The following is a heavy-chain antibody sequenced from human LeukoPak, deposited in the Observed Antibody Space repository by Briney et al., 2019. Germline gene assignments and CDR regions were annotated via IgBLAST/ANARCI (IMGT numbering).Heavy chain of an antibody. CDR2: IYHSGST. J-gene: IGHJ5*02. D-gene: IGHD3-22*01. Sequence: SETLSLTCTVSGGSISSYYWSWIRQPPGKGLEWIGEIYHSGSTNYNPSLKSRVTISVDKSKNQFSLKLSSVTAADTAVYYCARAYYYDSSGYYVTWGQGTLVTVSS. CDR3: ARAYYYDSSGYYVT. V-gene: IGHV4-59*12. CDR1: GGSISSYY.